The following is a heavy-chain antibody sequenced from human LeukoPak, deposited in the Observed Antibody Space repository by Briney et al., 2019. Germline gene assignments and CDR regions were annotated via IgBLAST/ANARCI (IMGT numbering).Heavy chain of an antibody. Sequence: PGRSLRLSCAASGFTFTNYAMHWVRQAPGKGLEWVAVVSFDGTNKYYADSVKGRFTISRDNSKNTLYLQMNSLKTEDTAVYYCTTIGGAGNYGAYWGQGTLVTVSS. D-gene: IGHD3-10*01. CDR2: VSFDGTNK. J-gene: IGHJ4*02. CDR1: GFTFTNYA. V-gene: IGHV3-30-3*01. CDR3: TTIGGAGNYGAY.